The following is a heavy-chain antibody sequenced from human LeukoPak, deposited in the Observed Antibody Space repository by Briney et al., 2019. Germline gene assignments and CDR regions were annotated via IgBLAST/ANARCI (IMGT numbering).Heavy chain of an antibody. J-gene: IGHJ4*02. V-gene: IGHV4-59*01. Sequence: SETLSLTCTVSGGSINSNYWSWIRQPPEKGLEWIGYISYSGSTNYNTSLKSRVTISLDTSKSQFSLKLSSVTAADTAVYYCARGRQVGNTGYYFDYWGQGTLVTVSS. CDR3: ARGRQVGNTGYYFDY. D-gene: IGHD1-26*01. CDR2: ISYSGST. CDR1: GGSINSNY.